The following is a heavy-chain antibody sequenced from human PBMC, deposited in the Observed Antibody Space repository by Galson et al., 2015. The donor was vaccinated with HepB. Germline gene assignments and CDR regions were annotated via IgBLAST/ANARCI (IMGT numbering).Heavy chain of an antibody. Sequence: SLRLSCAASGFTFSSYGMHWVRQAPGKGLEWVAVISYDGSNKYYADSVKGRFTISRDNSKNTLYLQMNSLRAEDTAVYYCAKDGSIVVVVAFYYYMDVWGKGTTVTVSS. J-gene: IGHJ6*03. V-gene: IGHV3-30*18. CDR1: GFTFSSYG. D-gene: IGHD2-15*01. CDR3: AKDGSIVVVVAFYYYMDV. CDR2: ISYDGSNK.